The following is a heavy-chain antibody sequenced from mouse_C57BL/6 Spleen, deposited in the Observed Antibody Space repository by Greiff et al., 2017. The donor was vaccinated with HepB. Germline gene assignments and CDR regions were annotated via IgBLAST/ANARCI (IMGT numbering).Heavy chain of an antibody. Sequence: EVQLQESGGDLVKPGGSLKLSCAASGFTFSSYGMSWVRQTPDKRLEWVATISSGGSYTYYPDSVKGRFTISRDNAKNTQYLQMSSLKSEDTAMYYCASHETYGSSYLYCAMDYWGQGTSVTVSS. CDR2: ISSGGSYT. CDR3: ASHETYGSSYLYCAMDY. V-gene: IGHV5-6*01. CDR1: GFTFSSYG. D-gene: IGHD1-1*01. J-gene: IGHJ4*01.